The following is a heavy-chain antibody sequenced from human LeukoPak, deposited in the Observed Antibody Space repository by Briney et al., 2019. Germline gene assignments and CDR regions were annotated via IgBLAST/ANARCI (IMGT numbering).Heavy chain of an antibody. Sequence: PGGSLRLSCAASGFTFSSYGMSWVRQAPGKGLEWVSAISGSGGSTYYADSVKGRFTISRDNSKNTLYLQMNSLRAEDTAVYYCARVLWFGIYYMDVWGKGTTVTISS. V-gene: IGHV3-23*01. D-gene: IGHD3-10*01. CDR1: GFTFSSYG. J-gene: IGHJ6*03. CDR3: ARVLWFGIYYMDV. CDR2: ISGSGGST.